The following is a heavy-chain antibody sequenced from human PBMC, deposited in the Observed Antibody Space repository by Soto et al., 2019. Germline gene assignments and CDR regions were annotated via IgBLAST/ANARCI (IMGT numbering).Heavy chain of an antibody. V-gene: IGHV3-74*01. Sequence: GGSLRLSCAASGFTFSSYWMHWVRQAPGKGLVWVSRINSDGSSTSYADSVKGRFTISRDNAKNTLYLQMNSLRTEDTAVYYCAKEPDSYRSSWYWRYWGQGTLVTVSS. CDR2: INSDGSST. CDR3: AKEPDSYRSSWYWRY. CDR1: GFTFSSYW. J-gene: IGHJ4*02. D-gene: IGHD6-13*01.